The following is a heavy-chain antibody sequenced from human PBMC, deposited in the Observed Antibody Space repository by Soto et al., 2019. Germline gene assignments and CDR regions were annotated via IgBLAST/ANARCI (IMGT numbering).Heavy chain of an antibody. CDR3: ARWHPDY. Sequence: QVQLVESGGGVVQPGGSLRLSCAASGFTFSSYAMHWVRQAPGKGLEWVAVISYDGSNKYYADSVKGRFTISRDNSKNTLYLHMNSLTAEDPAVYDCARWHPDYWGHGTLVTFAS. CDR1: GFTFSSYA. CDR2: ISYDGSNK. J-gene: IGHJ4*01. V-gene: IGHV3-30-3*01. D-gene: IGHD5-12*01.